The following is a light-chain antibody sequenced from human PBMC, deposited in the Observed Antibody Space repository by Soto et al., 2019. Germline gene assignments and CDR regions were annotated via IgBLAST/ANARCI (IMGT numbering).Light chain of an antibody. J-gene: IGKJ1*01. CDR1: QTVNSR. CDR2: HTS. Sequence: EIVLTQSPGTLSLSRGGRATLSCRASQTVNSRLAWYQHKPGQAPRLLIYHTSNRATGIPARFSGSGSRTDFTLTISSLEPEDFAVYYCHQRQSWPRTFGQGTMVDIK. CDR3: HQRQSWPRT. V-gene: IGKV3-11*01.